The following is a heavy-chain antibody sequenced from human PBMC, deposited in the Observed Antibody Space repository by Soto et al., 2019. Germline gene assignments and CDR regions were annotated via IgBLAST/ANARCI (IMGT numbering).Heavy chain of an antibody. D-gene: IGHD3-9*01. V-gene: IGHV1-18*01. CDR3: ARVHVQLRYFDWLLLWFDP. CDR2: ISAYNGNT. CDR1: GYTFTSYG. Sequence: ASVKVSCKASGYTFTSYGISWVRQAPGQGLEWMGWISAYNGNTNYAQKLQGRVTMTTDTSTSTAYMELRSLRSDDTAVYYCARVHVQLRYFDWLLLWFDPWGQGTLVTVSS. J-gene: IGHJ5*02.